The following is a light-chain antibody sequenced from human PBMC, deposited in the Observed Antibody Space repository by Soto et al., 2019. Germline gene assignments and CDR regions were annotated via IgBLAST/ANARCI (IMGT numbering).Light chain of an antibody. V-gene: IGKV1-5*01. CDR2: DAS. Sequence: DIQMTQSPSTPSASVGDRVTITCRASQNINMWLAWYQQKPGKAPKLLIYDASSLQSGVPSRFGGSGSGTDFTLTITSLLPDDCATYYCQHYSLYSPWTFGQGTKVEI. CDR3: QHYSLYSPWT. J-gene: IGKJ1*01. CDR1: QNINMW.